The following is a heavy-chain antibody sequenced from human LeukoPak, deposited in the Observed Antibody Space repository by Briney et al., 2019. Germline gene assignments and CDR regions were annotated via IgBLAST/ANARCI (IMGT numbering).Heavy chain of an antibody. Sequence: ASVTVSFTSSGYTFTIYDINWVRQATGQGLEWMGWMNPNSGNTGYTQKFQGRVTITRNTSISTAYMELSSLRSEDTAVYYCARGLRRGYWGQGTLVTVSS. CDR1: GYTFTIYD. D-gene: IGHD4-17*01. J-gene: IGHJ4*02. CDR3: ARGLRRGY. V-gene: IGHV1-8*01. CDR2: MNPNSGNT.